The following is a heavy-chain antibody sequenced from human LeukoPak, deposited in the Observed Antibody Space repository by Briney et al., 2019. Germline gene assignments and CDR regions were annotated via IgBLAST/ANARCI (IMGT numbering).Heavy chain of an antibody. CDR2: IYYSGST. V-gene: IGHV4-59*01. CDR1: GGSISSYY. Sequence: SETLSLTCTVSGGSISSYYWSWIRQPPGKGLEWIGYIYYSGSTNYNPSLISRVTISVDTSKNQFTLKLSSVTAADTVVYYSASGAPAVPLDYWGQGTLVTVSS. D-gene: IGHD3-16*01. CDR3: ASGAPAVPLDY. J-gene: IGHJ4*02.